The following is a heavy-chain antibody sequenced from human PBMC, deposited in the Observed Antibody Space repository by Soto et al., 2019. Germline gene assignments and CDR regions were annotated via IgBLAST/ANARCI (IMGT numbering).Heavy chain of an antibody. CDR1: GYSFTSYW. CDR2: IDPSDSYT. V-gene: IGHV5-10-1*01. Sequence: GESLKISCKGSGYSFTSYWISWVRQMPGKGLGWMGRIDPSDSYTNYSPSFQGHVTISADKSISTAYLQWSSLNASDTAMYYCERQLVTPYGHYYYGMDVWGQGTTVTVSS. CDR3: ERQLVTPYGHYYYGMDV. D-gene: IGHD2-21*02. J-gene: IGHJ6*02.